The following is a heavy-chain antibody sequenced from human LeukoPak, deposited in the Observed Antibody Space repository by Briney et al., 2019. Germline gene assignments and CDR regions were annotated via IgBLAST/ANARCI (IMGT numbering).Heavy chain of an antibody. Sequence: PGGSPRLSCAASGFTFSSYWMRWVRQAPGKGLEWVANIKQDGSEKYYVDSVKGRFTISRDNAKNSLYLQMNSLRAEDTAVYYCARIYYDSSGYPYYYYYMDVWGKGTTVTVSS. D-gene: IGHD3-22*01. V-gene: IGHV3-7*01. CDR1: GFTFSSYW. J-gene: IGHJ6*03. CDR3: ARIYYDSSGYPYYYYYMDV. CDR2: IKQDGSEK.